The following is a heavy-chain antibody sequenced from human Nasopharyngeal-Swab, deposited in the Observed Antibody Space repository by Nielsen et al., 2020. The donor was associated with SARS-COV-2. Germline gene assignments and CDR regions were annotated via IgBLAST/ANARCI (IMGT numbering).Heavy chain of an antibody. J-gene: IGHJ4*02. CDR2: IIYTGGT. D-gene: IGHD3-10*01. Sequence: SETLSLTCSVSGGSISSDSYYWGWIRQPPGKGLEWIGSIIYTGGTYSESSLMVRVTVSVLTSENQFSLSLTSVTAADTAVYYCARHNRHPGLWFGEPDNWGQGTLVTVSS. V-gene: IGHV4-39*01. CDR3: ARHNRHPGLWFGEPDN. CDR1: GGSISSDSYY.